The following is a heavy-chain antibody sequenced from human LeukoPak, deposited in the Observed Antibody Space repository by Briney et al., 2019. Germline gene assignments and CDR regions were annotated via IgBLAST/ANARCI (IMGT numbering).Heavy chain of an antibody. CDR2: INPNSGGT. Sequence: ASVKVSCEASGYTFTGYYMHWVRQAPGQGLERMGWINPNSGGTNYAQKFQGRVTMTRDTSISTAYMELSRLRSDDTAVYYCAREFSYSSPLVPLDYWGQGTLVTVSS. D-gene: IGHD6-6*01. V-gene: IGHV1-2*02. CDR1: GYTFTGYY. CDR3: AREFSYSSPLVPLDY. J-gene: IGHJ4*02.